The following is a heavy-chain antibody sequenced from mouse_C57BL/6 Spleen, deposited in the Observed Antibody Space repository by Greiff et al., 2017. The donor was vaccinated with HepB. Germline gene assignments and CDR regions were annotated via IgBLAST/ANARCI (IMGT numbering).Heavy chain of an antibody. CDR1: GYTFTSYW. CDR3: TRRAGTGALDY. CDR2: IYPSDSET. J-gene: IGHJ4*01. V-gene: IGHV1-61*01. D-gene: IGHD3-3*01. Sequence: QVQLQQSGAELVRPGSSVKLSCKASGYTFTSYWMDWVKQRPGQGLEWIGNIYPSDSETHYNQKFKDKATLTVDKSSSTAYMQLSSLTSEDSAVYCGTRRAGTGALDYWGQGTSVTVSS.